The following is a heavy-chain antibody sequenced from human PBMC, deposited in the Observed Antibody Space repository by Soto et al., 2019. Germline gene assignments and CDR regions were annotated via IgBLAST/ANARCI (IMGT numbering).Heavy chain of an antibody. J-gene: IGHJ4*02. Sequence: EVQLVETGGGLIQPGGSLRISCAASGFTVSSVYMSWVRQAPGKGLEWVSVMYIGGNPYYAHCVKGRFTISRDSGKNTVYLQMDSLRAENTSVYYCARDFGAAAYRGGLELWCQGTLVSVSS. CDR1: GFTVSSVY. CDR2: MYIGGNP. V-gene: IGHV3-53*02. CDR3: ARDFGAAAYRGGLEL. D-gene: IGHD1-7*01.